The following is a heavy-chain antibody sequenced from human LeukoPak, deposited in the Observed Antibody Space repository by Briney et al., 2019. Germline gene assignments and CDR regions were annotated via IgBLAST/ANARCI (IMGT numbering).Heavy chain of an antibody. CDR3: ARGELQGYFDY. J-gene: IGHJ4*02. CDR1: GGSISSGGYY. Sequence: SQTLSLTCTVSGGSISSGGYYWSWIRQPPGKGLEWIGYIYHSGSTYYNPSLKSRVTISVDRSKNQFSLKLSSVTAADTAVYYCARGELQGYFDYWGQGTLVTVSS. V-gene: IGHV4-30-2*01. D-gene: IGHD1-26*01. CDR2: IYHSGST.